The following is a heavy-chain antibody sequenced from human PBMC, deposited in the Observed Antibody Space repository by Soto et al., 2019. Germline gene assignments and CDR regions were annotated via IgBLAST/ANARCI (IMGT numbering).Heavy chain of an antibody. CDR3: AKGPPPHLGELSSRSRGYFQH. Sequence: HPGGSLRLSCAASGLTFSSYAMSWVRQAPGKGLEWVSAISGSGGSTYYADSVKGRFTISRDNSKNTLYLQMNSLRAEDTAVYYCAKGPPPHLGELSSRSRGYFQHWGQGTLVTVSS. V-gene: IGHV3-23*01. CDR2: ISGSGGST. CDR1: GLTFSSYA. D-gene: IGHD3-16*02. J-gene: IGHJ1*01.